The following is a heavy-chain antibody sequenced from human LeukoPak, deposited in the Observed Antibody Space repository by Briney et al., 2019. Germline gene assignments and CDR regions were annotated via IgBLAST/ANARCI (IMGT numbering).Heavy chain of an antibody. CDR2: IHTSGST. CDR3: AREFDDGSGYNYDY. J-gene: IGHJ4*02. CDR1: GGSISSDY. D-gene: IGHD3-22*01. V-gene: IGHV4-4*07. Sequence: NPSGTLSLTCTVSGGSISSDYWSWIRQPAGKGLEWIGRIHTSGSTTYSPSLKSRVTMPVDTSNNQFSLKLSSVTAADTAVYYCAREFDDGSGYNYDYWGQGTLVTVSS.